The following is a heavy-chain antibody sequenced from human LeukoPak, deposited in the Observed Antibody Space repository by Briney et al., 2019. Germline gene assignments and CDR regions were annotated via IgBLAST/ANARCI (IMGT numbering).Heavy chain of an antibody. CDR3: TRENGAFSPFGF. Sequence: SETLSLTCGVSGGSITTTNFWSWVRQAPGQGLEWIGEISLSGLTNYNSSLSSRVIISLDRAKNHLSLNLRSVTVAATAIYYCTRENGAFSPFGFWGQGTVVTVSS. CDR1: GGSITTTNF. J-gene: IGHJ4*02. D-gene: IGHD2-8*01. CDR2: ISLSGLT. V-gene: IGHV4-4*02.